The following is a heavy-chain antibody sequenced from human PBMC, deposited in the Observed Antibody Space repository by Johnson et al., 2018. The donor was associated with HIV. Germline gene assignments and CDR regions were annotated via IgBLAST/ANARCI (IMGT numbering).Heavy chain of an antibody. V-gene: IGHV3-9*01. D-gene: IGHD6-13*01. CDR3: AKDSSSWTRGAFDI. CDR1: GFTFDDFA. Sequence: VQLVESGGGLVQPGRSLRLSRAASGFTFDDFAMHWVRQAPGKGLEWVSGISWNSGSRGYADSVKGRFIISRDNAKNSLYLQMNSLRAEDTALYYCAKDSSSWTRGAFDIWGQGTMVTVSS. CDR2: ISWNSGSR. J-gene: IGHJ3*02.